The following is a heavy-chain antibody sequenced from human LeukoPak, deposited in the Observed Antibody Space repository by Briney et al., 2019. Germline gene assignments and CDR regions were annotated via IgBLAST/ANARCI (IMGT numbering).Heavy chain of an antibody. CDR3: ARGDLPDYYYYYMDV. V-gene: IGHV4-34*01. CDR1: GGSFSGYY. CDR2: INHSGST. Sequence: SETLSLTCAVYGGSFSGYYWSWIRQPPGKGLEWIGEINHSGSTNYNPSLKSRVTISVDTSKNQFSLKLSSVTAAVTAVYYCARGDLPDYYYYYMDVWGKGTTVTVSS. J-gene: IGHJ6*03.